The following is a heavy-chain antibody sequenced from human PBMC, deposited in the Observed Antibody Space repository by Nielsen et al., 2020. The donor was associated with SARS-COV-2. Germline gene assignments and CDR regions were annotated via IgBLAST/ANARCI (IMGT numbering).Heavy chain of an antibody. CDR3: VRYCSSTSCPRYYYYYYMDV. Sequence: RQAPGRGLEWIWEISHSGSTNYKPSLKSRVTISVDRFKNQFSLKMRSVTAADTAVYYCVRYCSSTSCPRYYYYYYMDVWGKGTTVTVSS. J-gene: IGHJ6*03. D-gene: IGHD2-2*01. V-gene: IGHV4-34*01. CDR2: ISHSGST.